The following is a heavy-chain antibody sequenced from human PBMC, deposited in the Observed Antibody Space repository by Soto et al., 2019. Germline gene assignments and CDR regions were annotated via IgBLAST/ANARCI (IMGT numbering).Heavy chain of an antibody. Sequence: GASVKVSCKTSGDNFKKNVFTWVRQAPGQGLEWMGGTIPALGKTHYIEKFQGRVTITVDDATRTVYMEVRDLTSEDTAIYYRTRGPFRPSAMDVWGQGTTVTVSS. D-gene: IGHD3-10*01. CDR2: TIPALGKT. J-gene: IGHJ6*02. V-gene: IGHV1-69*10. CDR3: TRGPFRPSAMDV. CDR1: GDNFKKNV.